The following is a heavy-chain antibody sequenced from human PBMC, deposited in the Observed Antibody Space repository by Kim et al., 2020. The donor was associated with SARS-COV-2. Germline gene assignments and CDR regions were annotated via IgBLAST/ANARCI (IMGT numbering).Heavy chain of an antibody. D-gene: IGHD3-22*01. CDR3: AKGTTFYFDSSGYYLNS. V-gene: IGHV3-23*01. CDR2: IVGSGERT. CDR1: GFTFGSYA. Sequence: GGSLRPSCAASGFTFGSYAMAWVRQAPGKGLEWVAHIVGSGERTSYADSVKGRLTVSRDNSENTLFLQMNSLRAEDTAVYFCAKGTTFYFDSSGYYLNSWGQGILVTVSS. J-gene: IGHJ4*02.